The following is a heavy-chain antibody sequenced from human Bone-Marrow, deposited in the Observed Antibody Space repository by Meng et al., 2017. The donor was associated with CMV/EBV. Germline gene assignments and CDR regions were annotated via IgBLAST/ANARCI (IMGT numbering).Heavy chain of an antibody. V-gene: IGHV4-34*01. CDR3: ATGARVVPAAIRHFQH. Sequence: SETLSLTCAVYGGSFSSYYWSWIRQPPGKGLEWIGEINQSGSTNYNPPLKSRLTISVDTSKNHFSLKLSSVTAADTAVYYCATGARVVPAAIRHFQHWGQGTLVTFSS. CDR1: GGSFSSYY. J-gene: IGHJ1*01. D-gene: IGHD2-2*02. CDR2: INQSGST.